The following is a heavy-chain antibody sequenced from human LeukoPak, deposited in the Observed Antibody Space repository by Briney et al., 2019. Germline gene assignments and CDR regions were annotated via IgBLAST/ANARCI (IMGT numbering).Heavy chain of an antibody. V-gene: IGHV1-2*02. Sequence: ASVKVSCKASGYTFTGYYMHWVRQAPGQGLEWMGWINPNSGGTNYAQKFQGRVTMTRDTSISTAYMELSRLRSDDTAVYYCARSSTVDSFQRSILSLNYYYYGMDVWGQGTTVTVSS. CDR3: ARSSTVDSFQRSILSLNYYYYGMDV. CDR2: INPNSGGT. CDR1: GYTFTGYY. D-gene: IGHD2-2*01. J-gene: IGHJ6*02.